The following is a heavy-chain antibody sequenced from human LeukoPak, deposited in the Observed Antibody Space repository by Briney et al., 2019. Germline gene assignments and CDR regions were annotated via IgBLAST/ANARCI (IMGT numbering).Heavy chain of an antibody. CDR3: ARSGGYSYGTDWFDP. V-gene: IGHV4-61*01. Sequence: PSETLSLTCTVSGGSVSSGSYYWTWIRQPPGKGLEWIGYIYYSGSTNYNPSLKSRVTISVGTSKNQFSLKLSSVTAADTAVYYCARSGGYSYGTDWFDPWGQGTLVTVSS. D-gene: IGHD5-18*01. CDR1: GGSVSSGSYY. CDR2: IYYSGST. J-gene: IGHJ5*02.